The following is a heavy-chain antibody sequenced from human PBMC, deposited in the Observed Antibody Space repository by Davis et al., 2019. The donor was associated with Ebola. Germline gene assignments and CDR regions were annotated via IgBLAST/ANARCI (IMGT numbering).Heavy chain of an antibody. V-gene: IGHV4-31*11. CDR3: ARGPIYSSSWGV. Sequence: LRLSCAVSGGSISRDAHYWSWIRQHPGKGLEWIGYIHHTGTTYYNPSLKSRVTISVDTSKNQFSLKLSTVTAADTSVYYCARGPIYSSSWGVWGKGTTVAVSS. CDR2: IHHTGTT. D-gene: IGHD6-13*01. CDR1: GGSISRDAHY. J-gene: IGHJ6*04.